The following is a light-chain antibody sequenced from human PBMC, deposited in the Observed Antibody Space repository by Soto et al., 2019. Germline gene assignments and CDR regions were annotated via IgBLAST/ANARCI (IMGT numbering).Light chain of an antibody. J-gene: IGKJ1*01. V-gene: IGKV3-11*01. CDR1: ESVTTY. Sequence: EIMLKQSPATLSLSPGERGTLSCRASESVTTYLAWYQQKPGQAPRLLVYDVSNRATGIPARFSGGGSGTDFTLTISNLEPEDFAVYYCQQRSDWPWTFGQGTKVDI. CDR2: DVS. CDR3: QQRSDWPWT.